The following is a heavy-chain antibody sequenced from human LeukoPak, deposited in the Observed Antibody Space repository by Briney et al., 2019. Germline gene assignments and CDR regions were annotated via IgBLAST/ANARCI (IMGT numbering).Heavy chain of an antibody. V-gene: IGHV3-30*18. J-gene: IGHJ4*02. Sequence: GGSLRLSCAASGFTFSSYGMHWVRQAPGKGLEWAAVISYDGSNKYYADSVKGRFTISRDNSKNTLYLQMNSLRAEDTAVYYCAKSAVYGSGSPHFDYWGQGTLVTVSS. D-gene: IGHD3-10*01. CDR2: ISYDGSNK. CDR3: AKSAVYGSGSPHFDY. CDR1: GFTFSSYG.